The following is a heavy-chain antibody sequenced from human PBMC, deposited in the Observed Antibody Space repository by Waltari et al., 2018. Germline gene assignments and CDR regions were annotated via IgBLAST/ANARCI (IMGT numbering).Heavy chain of an antibody. CDR2: LSGSAALT. D-gene: IGHD1-20*01. CDR3: AKDLTGWGAFDI. V-gene: IGHV3-23*01. Sequence: EVQLLESGGGLVHTGGSLRLSCIAAGFTFGKDDMNWVRQVPGRVREWVSRLSGSAALTDYADSVKGRFIISRENSKNTLFLQMNSLRAEDTAIYYCAKDLTGWGAFDIWGQGTMVTVSS. CDR1: GFTFGKDD. J-gene: IGHJ3*02.